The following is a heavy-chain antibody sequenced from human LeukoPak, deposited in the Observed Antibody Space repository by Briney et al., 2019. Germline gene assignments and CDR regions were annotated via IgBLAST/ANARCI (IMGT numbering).Heavy chain of an antibody. CDR1: GFTFDDYG. D-gene: IGHD1-26*01. V-gene: IGHV3-15*01. CDR2: IKSKTDGGTT. J-gene: IGHJ6*03. CDR3: TTGLGIGYYYYYMDV. Sequence: PGGSLRLSCAASGFTFDDYGMSWVRQAPGKGLEWVGRIKSKTDGGTTDYAAPVKGRFTISRDDSKNTLYLQMNSLKTEDTAVYYCTTGLGIGYYYYYMDVWGKGTTVTISS.